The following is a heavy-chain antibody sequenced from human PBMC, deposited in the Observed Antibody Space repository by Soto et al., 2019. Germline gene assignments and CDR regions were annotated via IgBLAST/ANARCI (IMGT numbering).Heavy chain of an antibody. J-gene: IGHJ4*02. Sequence: SETLPHTCAVSGGSISSGGYCWSWIRQPPGKGLEWIGYIYHSGSTYYNPSLKSRVTILVDRSKNQFSLKLSSVTAADTAVYYCARGEVVALGYWGQGTLVTVSS. CDR2: IYHSGST. CDR3: ARGEVVALGY. D-gene: IGHD2-15*01. V-gene: IGHV4-30-2*01. CDR1: GGSISSGGYC.